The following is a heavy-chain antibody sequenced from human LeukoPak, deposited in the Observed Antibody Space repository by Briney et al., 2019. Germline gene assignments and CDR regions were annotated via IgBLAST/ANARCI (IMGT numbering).Heavy chain of an antibody. D-gene: IGHD2-2*01. CDR3: ARTVVFSLYYMDV. V-gene: IGHV4-31*03. Sequence: SQTLSLTCTVSGGSLSSGGYYWSWIRQHPGKGLEWIGYIYYSGSTYYNPSLKSRVTISVDTSKNQFSLKLSSVTAADTAVYYCARTVVFSLYYMDVWGKGTTVTVSS. CDR1: GGSLSSGGYY. CDR2: IYYSGST. J-gene: IGHJ6*03.